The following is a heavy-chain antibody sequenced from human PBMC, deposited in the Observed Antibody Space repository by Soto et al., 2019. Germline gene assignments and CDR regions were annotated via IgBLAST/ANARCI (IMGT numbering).Heavy chain of an antibody. V-gene: IGHV1-2*04. J-gene: IGHJ4*02. CDR3: ARGRTSIAARQYFDY. Sequence: QVQLVQSGAGVKKPGASVKVSCKASGYTFTGYYMHWVRQAPGQGLEWMGWINPNSGGTNYAQKSQGWVTMTRDTSISTAYMELSRLRSDDTAVYYCARGRTSIAARQYFDYWGQGTLVTVSS. CDR1: GYTFTGYY. D-gene: IGHD6-6*01. CDR2: INPNSGGT.